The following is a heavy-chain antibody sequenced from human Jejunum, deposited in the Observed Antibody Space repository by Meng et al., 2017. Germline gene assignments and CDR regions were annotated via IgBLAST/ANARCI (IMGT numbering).Heavy chain of an antibody. Sequence: VELQESGPGLLKPSGTLSLTCLVSGGSISTSDWWSWVRQPPGKGLEWIGEIHHSGSTNYNPSLKSRVTISVDKSKNQFSLKLNSVTAADTAVYYCAREWYSSGWNDWYFDLWGRGTLVTVSS. J-gene: IGHJ2*01. V-gene: IGHV4-4*02. CDR2: IHHSGST. CDR3: AREWYSSGWNDWYFDL. CDR1: GGSISTSDW. D-gene: IGHD6-19*01.